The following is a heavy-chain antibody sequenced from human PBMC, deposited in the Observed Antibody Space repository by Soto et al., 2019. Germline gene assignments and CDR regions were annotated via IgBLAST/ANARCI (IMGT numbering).Heavy chain of an antibody. D-gene: IGHD3-10*01. CDR3: ARTYYGSGSYAFSPPFDY. Sequence: QVQLQESGPGLVKPSQTLSLTCTVSGGSISSGGYYWRWIRQHPGKGLEWIGYIYYSGSTYYNPSLKSRVTISVDTSKNQFSLKLSSVTAADTAVYYCARTYYGSGSYAFSPPFDYWGQGTLVTVSS. J-gene: IGHJ4*02. CDR2: IYYSGST. CDR1: GGSISSGGYY. V-gene: IGHV4-31*03.